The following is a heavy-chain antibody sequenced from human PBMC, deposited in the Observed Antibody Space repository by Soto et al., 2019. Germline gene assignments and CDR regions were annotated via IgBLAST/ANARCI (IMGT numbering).Heavy chain of an antibody. CDR1: GGTFSSYA. D-gene: IGHD2-15*01. Sequence: QVQLVQSGAEVKKPGSSVKVSCKASGGTFSSYAISWVRQAPGQGLEWMGGIIPIFGTANYAQKFQGRVTITADESTSTAYMELSSLRSVDTAVYYIASPQSQVVATGFDYWGQGTLVTVSS. CDR3: ASPQSQVVATGFDY. V-gene: IGHV1-69*01. J-gene: IGHJ4*02. CDR2: IIPIFGTA.